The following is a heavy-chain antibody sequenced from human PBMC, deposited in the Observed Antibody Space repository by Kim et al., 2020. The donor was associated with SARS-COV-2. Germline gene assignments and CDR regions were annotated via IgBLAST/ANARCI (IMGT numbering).Heavy chain of an antibody. Sequence: GRFTISRDNSKNTLYLQMNSLRAEDTAVYYCARGPRYCSGGSCYPYYFDYWGQGTLVTVSS. J-gene: IGHJ4*02. V-gene: IGHV3-30*07. D-gene: IGHD2-15*01. CDR3: ARGPRYCSGGSCYPYYFDY.